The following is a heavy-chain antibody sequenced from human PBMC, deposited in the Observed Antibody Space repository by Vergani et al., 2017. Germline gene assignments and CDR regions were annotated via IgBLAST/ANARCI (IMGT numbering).Heavy chain of an antibody. CDR3: ARPRVSGGFFPSSYFYGMDV. Sequence: QVQLQESGPGLVKPSETLTLTCDVSDSSIMTNPYWGWFRQSPGKGLEWIGCIHHSGDTHYNSSLKSRVSISIVSSSKFSLSLTSVTAADTAIYYCARPRVSGGFFPSSYFYGMDVGGHGTTVTVSS. V-gene: IGHV4-38-2*01. CDR1: DSSIMTNPY. J-gene: IGHJ6*02. CDR2: IHHSGDT. D-gene: IGHD3-10*01.